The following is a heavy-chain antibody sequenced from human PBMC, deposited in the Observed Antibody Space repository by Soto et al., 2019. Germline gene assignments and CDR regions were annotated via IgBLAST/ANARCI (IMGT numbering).Heavy chain of an antibody. CDR1: GGSFSGYY. Sequence: SETLSLTCAVYGGSFSGYYWTWIRQPPGTGLEWIGEINHSGSTNYNPSLKSRVTISVDTSKNQFSLKLTSVTAADTAVYYCARDKITGLYDYWGQGTLVPVSS. CDR3: ARDKITGLYDY. V-gene: IGHV4-34*01. J-gene: IGHJ4*02. D-gene: IGHD2-8*02. CDR2: INHSGST.